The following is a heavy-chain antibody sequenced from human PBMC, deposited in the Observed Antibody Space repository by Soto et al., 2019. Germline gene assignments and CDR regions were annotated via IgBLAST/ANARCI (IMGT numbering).Heavy chain of an antibody. J-gene: IGHJ4*02. CDR3: GRGGSDSPMAPGY. V-gene: IGHV3-74*01. CDR2: INPDGSAT. Sequence: GGSLRLSCAASGFTFSSYWMHWVRQAPGKGLVWVSRINPDGSATNYAGSVKGRFTISRDNAKNTLYLQMNSLRAEDTAVFYCGRGGSDSPMAPGYWGQGTLVTRLL. D-gene: IGHD5-18*01. CDR1: GFTFSSYW.